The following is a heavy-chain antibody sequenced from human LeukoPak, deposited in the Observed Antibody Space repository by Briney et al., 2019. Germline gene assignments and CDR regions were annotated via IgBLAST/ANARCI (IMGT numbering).Heavy chain of an antibody. CDR1: GGSLSSYY. J-gene: IGHJ3*02. CDR2: IYYSGST. V-gene: IGHV4-59*01. CDR3: ATDGVDAFDI. Sequence: SETLSLTCTVSGGSLSSYYWSWIRQPPGKGLEWIGYIYYSGSTNYNPSLKSRVTISVDTSKNQFSLKLSSVTAADTAVYYCATDGVDAFDIWGQGTMVTVSS.